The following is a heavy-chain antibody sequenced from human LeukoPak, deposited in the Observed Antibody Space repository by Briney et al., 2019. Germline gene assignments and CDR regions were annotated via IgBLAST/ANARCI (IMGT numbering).Heavy chain of an antibody. D-gene: IGHD6-13*01. CDR2: IYSGGST. CDR1: GFTVSSNY. CDR3: ARTDGPGIAAAGYWFDP. Sequence: GGSLRLSCAASGFTVSSNYMSWVRQAPGKGLEWVSVIYSGGSTYCADSVKGRFTTSRDNSKNTLYLQMNSLRAEDTAVYYCARTDGPGIAAAGYWFDPWGQGTLVTVSS. J-gene: IGHJ5*02. V-gene: IGHV3-53*01.